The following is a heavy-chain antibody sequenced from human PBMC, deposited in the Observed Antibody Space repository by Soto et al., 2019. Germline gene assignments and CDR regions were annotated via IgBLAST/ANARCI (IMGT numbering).Heavy chain of an antibody. D-gene: IGHD4-17*01. CDR3: ARYWDATVTRDDDRFDY. J-gene: IGHJ4*02. V-gene: IGHV1-18*01. CDR2: TRGYNGDT. Sequence: QVQLVQSGAEVKKPGASVKVSCKASGYTLSSYGISWVRQAPGQGLEWMGWTRGYNGDTHYAQKFQGRVTMTTDTSPSTVYMERRSRRPDDTAVYYGARYWDATVTRDDDRFDYWGQGTLVTVSS. CDR1: GYTLSSYG.